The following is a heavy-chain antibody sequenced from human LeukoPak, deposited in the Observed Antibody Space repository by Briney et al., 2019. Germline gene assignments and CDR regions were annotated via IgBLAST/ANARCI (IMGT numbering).Heavy chain of an antibody. J-gene: IGHJ6*02. CDR3: ARDYALRVDGMDV. CDR1: GFTFRIFW. V-gene: IGHV3-74*01. D-gene: IGHD2-2*01. Sequence: QPGGSLRLSCAPSGFTFRIFWMHWVRQVPGKGLVWVSRINSDGSSTSYADSVKGRFTISRDNAKNTLYLQTNSLRAEDTAVYYCARDYALRVDGMDVWGQGTTVTVSS. CDR2: INSDGSST.